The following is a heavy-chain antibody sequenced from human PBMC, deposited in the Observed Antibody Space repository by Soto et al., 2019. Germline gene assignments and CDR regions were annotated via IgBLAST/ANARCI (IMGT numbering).Heavy chain of an antibody. Sequence: TLSLTCAVSGGSISSSNWWSWVRQPPGKGLEWIGEIYHSGNTNYNPSLKSRVTMAVDKSRNQFSLKLSSVTAADTAVYYCARRWGEGRVDYWGQGTLVTVSS. CDR2: IYHSGNT. CDR1: GGSISSSNW. CDR3: ARRWGEGRVDY. V-gene: IGHV4-4*02. D-gene: IGHD3-10*01. J-gene: IGHJ4*02.